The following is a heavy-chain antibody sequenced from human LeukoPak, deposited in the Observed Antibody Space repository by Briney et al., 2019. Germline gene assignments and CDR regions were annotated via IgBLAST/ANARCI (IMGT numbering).Heavy chain of an antibody. CDR2: IDPSDSYT. V-gene: IGHV5-10-1*01. J-gene: IGHJ5*02. Sequence: KPGESLRISGNCSGSSFTSYWISWVRQMPGRGQEGTGRIDPSDSYTNYIPSFQGHVPISADKSISTAYLQWSSLKASDTAMYYCARGGHYSFLTGFYNGLVWFDNWGQGTRVTVSS. CDR3: ARGGHYSFLTGFYNGLVWFDN. CDR1: GSSFTSYW. D-gene: IGHD3-9*01.